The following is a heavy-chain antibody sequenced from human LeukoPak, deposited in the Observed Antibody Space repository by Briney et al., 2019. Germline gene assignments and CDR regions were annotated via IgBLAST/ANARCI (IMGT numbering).Heavy chain of an antibody. V-gene: IGHV4-59*08. D-gene: IGHD6-19*01. CDR3: ARHSSSGWPNPYFDY. Sequence: PSETLSLTCTVSGGSISSYYWSWIRQPPGKGLEWIGYIYYSGSTNYNPSLKGRVTISVDTSKNQFSLKLSSVTAADTAVYYCARHSSSGWPNPYFDYWGQGTLVTVSS. J-gene: IGHJ4*02. CDR1: GGSISSYY. CDR2: IYYSGST.